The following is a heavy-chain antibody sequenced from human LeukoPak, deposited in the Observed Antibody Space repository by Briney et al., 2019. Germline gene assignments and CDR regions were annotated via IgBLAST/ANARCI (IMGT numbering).Heavy chain of an antibody. CDR1: GYTFTDYY. Sequence: ASVKVSCKVSGYTFTDYYMHWVHQAPARAFEWTGLFDPGVGETIYAEKFQGRVTITADTSTDTAYMELSSLRSEDTAVYYCATLLAHYDSSGYYRNWFDPWGQGTLVTVSS. J-gene: IGHJ5*02. D-gene: IGHD3-22*01. CDR3: ATLLAHYDSSGYYRNWFDP. CDR2: FDPGVGET. V-gene: IGHV1-69-2*01.